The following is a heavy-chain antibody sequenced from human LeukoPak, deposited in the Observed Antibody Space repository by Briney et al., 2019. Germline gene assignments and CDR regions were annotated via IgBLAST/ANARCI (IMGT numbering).Heavy chain of an antibody. Sequence: ASVKVSWKASGYTFTSYGISWVRQAPGQGLEWMGWISAYNGNTNYAQKLQGRVTMTTDTSTSTAYMELRSLRSDDTAVYYCARDLFVYCSGGSCSTFDYWGQGTLVTVSS. CDR2: ISAYNGNT. CDR3: ARDLFVYCSGGSCSTFDY. CDR1: GYTFTSYG. J-gene: IGHJ4*02. V-gene: IGHV1-18*01. D-gene: IGHD2-15*01.